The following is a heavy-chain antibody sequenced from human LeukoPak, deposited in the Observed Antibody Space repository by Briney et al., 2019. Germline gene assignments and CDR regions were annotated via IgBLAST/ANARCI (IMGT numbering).Heavy chain of an antibody. CDR1: GFTFSNYW. Sequence: PGGSLRLSCAASGFTFSNYWMNWVRQAPGKGLEWVANIKQDGGEKSYVDSVKGRFTISRDNAKNSLHLQMNSLRAEDTAVYYCAKDLRYSGSYPEIDYWGQGTLVTVSS. J-gene: IGHJ4*02. V-gene: IGHV3-7*01. D-gene: IGHD1-26*01. CDR3: AKDLRYSGSYPEIDY. CDR2: IKQDGGEK.